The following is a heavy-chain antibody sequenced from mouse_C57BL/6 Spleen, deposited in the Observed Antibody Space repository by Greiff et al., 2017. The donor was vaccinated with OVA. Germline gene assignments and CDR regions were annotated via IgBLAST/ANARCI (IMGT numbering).Heavy chain of an antibody. Sequence: QVQLQQPGTELVKPGASVKLSCKASGYTFTSYWMHWVKQRPGQGLEWIGNINPSNGGTNYNEKFKSKATLTVDKSSSTAYMQLSSLTSEDSAVYYCARGIYDGYYRYFDVWGTGTTVTVSS. CDR2: INPSNGGT. CDR1: GYTFTSYW. J-gene: IGHJ1*03. V-gene: IGHV1-53*01. D-gene: IGHD2-3*01. CDR3: ARGIYDGYYRYFDV.